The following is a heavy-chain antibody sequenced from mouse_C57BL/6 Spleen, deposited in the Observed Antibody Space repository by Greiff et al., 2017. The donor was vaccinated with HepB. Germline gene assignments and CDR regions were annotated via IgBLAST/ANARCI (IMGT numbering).Heavy chain of an antibody. V-gene: IGHV5-6*01. CDR2: ISSGGSYT. Sequence: EVKVVESGGDLVKPGGSLKLSCAASGFTFSSYGLSWVRQTPDKRLEWVATISSGGSYTYYPDSVKGRFTISRDNAKNTLYLQMSRLKSEDTAMYYCARLDGYDGAMDYWGQGTSVTVSS. D-gene: IGHD2-2*01. CDR1: GFTFSSYG. CDR3: ARLDGYDGAMDY. J-gene: IGHJ4*01.